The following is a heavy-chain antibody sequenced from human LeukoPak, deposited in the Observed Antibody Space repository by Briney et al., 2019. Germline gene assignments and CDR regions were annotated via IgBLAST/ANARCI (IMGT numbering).Heavy chain of an antibody. CDR1: GYTFTSYG. J-gene: IGHJ6*03. V-gene: IGHV1-18*01. D-gene: IGHD4-17*01. Sequence: GESLKISCKGSGYTFTSYGISWVRQAPGQGLEWMGWISACNGNTNYAQKPQGRVTMTTDTSTSTAYMELRSLRSDDTAVYYCARFRDNYGDYPRDYYYYYMDVWAKGPRSPSP. CDR3: ARFRDNYGDYPRDYYYYYMDV. CDR2: ISACNGNT.